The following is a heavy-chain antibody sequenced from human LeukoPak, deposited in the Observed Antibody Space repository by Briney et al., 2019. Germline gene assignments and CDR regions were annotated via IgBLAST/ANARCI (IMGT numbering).Heavy chain of an antibody. Sequence: GGSLRLSCVASGLSFGSYWMDWVRQAPGKGLEWVANIRKDGGDIHYVNSVKGRFTISRDNAKNSVSPQMHSLRVEDTAVYYCARDAFGDFSYWGQGILVTVSS. J-gene: IGHJ4*02. V-gene: IGHV3-7*01. CDR3: ARDAFGDFSY. CDR2: IRKDGGDI. CDR1: GLSFGSYW. D-gene: IGHD3-10*01.